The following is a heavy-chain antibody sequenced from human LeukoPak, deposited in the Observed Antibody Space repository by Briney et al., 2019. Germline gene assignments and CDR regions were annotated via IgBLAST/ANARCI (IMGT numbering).Heavy chain of an antibody. D-gene: IGHD3-16*02. Sequence: GGSLRLSCAASGFTFSSYAMSWVRQAPGKGLEWASAISGSGGSTYYADSVKGRVTISRDNSKNTLYLQMNSLRAEDTAVYYCAKEGRSSHFYYGMDVWGQGTTVTVSS. CDR3: AKEGRSSHFYYGMDV. CDR2: ISGSGGST. CDR1: GFTFSSYA. J-gene: IGHJ6*02. V-gene: IGHV3-23*01.